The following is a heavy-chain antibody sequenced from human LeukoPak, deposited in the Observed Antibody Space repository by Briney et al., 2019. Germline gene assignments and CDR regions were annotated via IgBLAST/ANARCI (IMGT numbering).Heavy chain of an antibody. Sequence: GGSLRLSCAASGFTFSSYAMSWVRQAPGKGLEWVSSISGSGGSTYYAASVKAWFTISRDTSKHTLCLQMNSLRAGDTAVSYCSFPPMVRGSYWGQGTLVTGSS. CDR3: SFPPMVRGSY. CDR2: ISGSGGST. CDR1: GFTFSSYA. V-gene: IGHV3-23*01. D-gene: IGHD3-10*01. J-gene: IGHJ4*02.